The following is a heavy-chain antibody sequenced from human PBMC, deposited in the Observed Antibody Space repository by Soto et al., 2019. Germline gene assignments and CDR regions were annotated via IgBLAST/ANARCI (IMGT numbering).Heavy chain of an antibody. CDR3: ARALQTYTSGTLGF. V-gene: IGHV3-48*01. CDR2: IGTSTSTT. CDR1: GFTFSSYS. D-gene: IGHD5-12*01. J-gene: IGHJ4*02. Sequence: GGSLRLSCAASGFTFSSYSIHWVRQAPKKGLEWVSYIGTSTSTTYYADSVKGRFTISRDNAKNSLFLQMNSLRAEDTAVYYCARALQTYTSGTLGFWGQGTRVTVSS.